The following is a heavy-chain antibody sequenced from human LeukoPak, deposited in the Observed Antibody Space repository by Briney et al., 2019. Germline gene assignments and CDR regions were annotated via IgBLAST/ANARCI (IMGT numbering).Heavy chain of an antibody. D-gene: IGHD3-22*01. V-gene: IGHV3-48*03. J-gene: IGHJ4*02. CDR1: GFTFSSYE. CDR2: ISGSGSSI. CDR3: ARLYSSGYHYDY. Sequence: GGSLRLSCSASGFTFSSYEMSWVRQAPGKGLEWVSYISGSGSSIYYADSVKGRFTISRDNAKNSLYLQMNSLRAEDTAVYYCARLYSSGYHYDYWGQGTLVTVSS.